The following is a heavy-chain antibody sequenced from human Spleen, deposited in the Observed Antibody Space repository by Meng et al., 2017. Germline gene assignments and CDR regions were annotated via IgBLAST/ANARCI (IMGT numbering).Heavy chain of an antibody. Sequence: GESLKISCAASGFTFSDYYMSWIRQAPGKGLEWVSYISSSGSTIYYADSVKGRFTISRDNAKNSLYLQMNSLRAEDTALYYCASHYYGSGVVDYWGQGTLVTVSS. CDR2: ISSSGSTI. V-gene: IGHV3-11*01. CDR1: GFTFSDYY. CDR3: ASHYYGSGVVDY. J-gene: IGHJ4*02. D-gene: IGHD3-10*01.